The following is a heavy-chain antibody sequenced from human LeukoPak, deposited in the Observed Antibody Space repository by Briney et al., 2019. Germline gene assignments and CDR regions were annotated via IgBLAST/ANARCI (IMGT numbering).Heavy chain of an antibody. D-gene: IGHD6-6*01. J-gene: IGHJ5*01. CDR1: GVTFSRYW. Sequence: GGSLRLSCAASGVTFSRYWMNWVCQAPGKGLEWVVNIKQDGSEKYYVDSVKGRFTISRDNAKNSLYLQMYSLRAEDTAVYYSARDPKLITCMAAIGKLNWFDSWGQGTLVTVPS. CDR3: ARDPKLITCMAAIGKLNWFDS. CDR2: IKQDGSEK. V-gene: IGHV3-7*05.